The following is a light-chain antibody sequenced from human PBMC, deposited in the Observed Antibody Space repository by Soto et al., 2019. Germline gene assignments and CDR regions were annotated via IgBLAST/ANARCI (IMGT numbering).Light chain of an antibody. CDR1: QTVSITY. Sequence: VLTQSPGTLSLSPGESATLSCRASQTVSITYLTWYQQKPGQAPRLLIFGASKRATGIPDRFSGSGAGRDFTLTISGLEPEDFAVYYCQQYGSSPLISFGQGTRLEIK. V-gene: IGKV3-20*01. J-gene: IGKJ5*01. CDR2: GAS. CDR3: QQYGSSPLIS.